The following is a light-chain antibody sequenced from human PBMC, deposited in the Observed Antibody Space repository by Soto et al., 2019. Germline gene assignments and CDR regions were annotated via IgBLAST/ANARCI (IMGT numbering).Light chain of an antibody. CDR2: RNN. Sequence: QSALTQPPSASGAPGQRVTTSCSGSSSNTGSNYVYWYQQLPGTAPKLLIYRNNQRPSGVPDRFSGSKSGTSASLAISGLRSEDEADYSCAAWDDSLSGFVFGTGTKVTVL. CDR1: SSNTGSNY. CDR3: AAWDDSLSGFV. V-gene: IGLV1-47*01. J-gene: IGLJ1*01.